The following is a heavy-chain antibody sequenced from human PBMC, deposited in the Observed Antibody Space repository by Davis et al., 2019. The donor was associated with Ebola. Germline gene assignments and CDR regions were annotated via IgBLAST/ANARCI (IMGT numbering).Heavy chain of an antibody. D-gene: IGHD3-10*01. CDR3: ARDQLYGSGSYYRTLYYYYYMDV. CDR1: GYTVTSYG. V-gene: IGHV1-18*01. CDR2: ISASNGNT. Sequence: ASVKVSCKTSGYTVTSYGISWVRQAPGQGLEWMGWISASNGNTNYAQKLQGRATMTTDTSTSAAYMELRSLRSDDTAVYYCARDQLYGSGSYYRTLYYYYYMDVWGKGTTVTVSS. J-gene: IGHJ6*03.